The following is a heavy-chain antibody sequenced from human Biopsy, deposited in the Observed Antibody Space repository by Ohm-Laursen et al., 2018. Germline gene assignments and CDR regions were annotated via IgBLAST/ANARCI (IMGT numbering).Heavy chain of an antibody. D-gene: IGHD2/OR15-2a*01. CDR3: ARATNSTGWPYYYFYGMDV. Sequence: GTLPLTCTVSGDSINSSYWSWIRQAPGKGLEWIGFISNSGNTNYNPSLKSRVTISVDTSKNQFSLRLNSVTAADTAVYYCARATNSTGWPYYYFYGMDVWGQGTTVTVSS. V-gene: IGHV4-59*01. CDR1: GDSINSSY. J-gene: IGHJ6*02. CDR2: ISNSGNT.